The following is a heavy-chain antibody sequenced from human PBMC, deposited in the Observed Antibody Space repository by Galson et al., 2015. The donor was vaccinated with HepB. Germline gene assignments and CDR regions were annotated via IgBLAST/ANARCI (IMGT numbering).Heavy chain of an antibody. V-gene: IGHV3-33*01. J-gene: IGHJ3*02. CDR3: GREVVVVPARGMATRDDAFDI. CDR1: GFTFSSYG. Sequence: SLRLSCAASGFTFSSYGMHWVRQAPGKGLEWVAVIWYDGSNKYYADSVKGRFTISRDNSKNTLYLQMNSLRAEDTAVYYCGREVVVVPARGMATRDDAFDIWGQGTMVTVSS. D-gene: IGHD2-2*01. CDR2: IWYDGSNK.